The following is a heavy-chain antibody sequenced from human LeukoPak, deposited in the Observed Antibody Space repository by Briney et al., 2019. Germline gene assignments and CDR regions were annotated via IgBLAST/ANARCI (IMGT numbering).Heavy chain of an antibody. J-gene: IGHJ5*02. CDR3: ARDIPLAGEEEGPNWFDP. CDR2: IKQDGSEK. Sequence: PGGSLRLSCAASGFTFSSYWMSWVRQAPGKGLEWVANIKQDGSEKYYVVSVKGRFTISRDNAKNSLYLQMNSLRAEDTAVYYCARDIPLAGEEEGPNWFDPWGQGTLVTVSS. CDR1: GFTFSSYW. D-gene: IGHD6-19*01. V-gene: IGHV3-7*03.